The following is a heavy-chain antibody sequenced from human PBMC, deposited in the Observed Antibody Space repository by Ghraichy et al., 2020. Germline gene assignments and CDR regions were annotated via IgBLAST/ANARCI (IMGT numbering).Heavy chain of an antibody. CDR1: GFTFTTYT. Sequence: RGSLRLSCVASGFTFTTYTINWVRQAPGKGLEWVSSISSDSNSIYYADSMRGRFTISRDNARNSLYLQMNSLRAEDTALYYCARSTSPTRHFDYWGQGTLVTVSS. J-gene: IGHJ4*02. V-gene: IGHV3-21*06. CDR2: ISSDSNSI. CDR3: ARSTSPTRHFDY. D-gene: IGHD2-2*01.